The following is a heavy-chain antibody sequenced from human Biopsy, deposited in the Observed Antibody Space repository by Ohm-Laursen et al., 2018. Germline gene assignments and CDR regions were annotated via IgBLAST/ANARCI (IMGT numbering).Heavy chain of an antibody. CDR3: ARMPHFDY. Sequence: SDTLSLTCPVSGGSISGYHWSWIRKSPGQGLEWLAYISYTGGITSNPSLNGRATMSLDTSKNQFSLRLIFVTAADTVVYYCARMPHFDYWGQGILVTVSS. CDR2: ISYTGGI. V-gene: IGHV4-59*07. D-gene: IGHD2-2*01. J-gene: IGHJ4*02. CDR1: GGSISGYH.